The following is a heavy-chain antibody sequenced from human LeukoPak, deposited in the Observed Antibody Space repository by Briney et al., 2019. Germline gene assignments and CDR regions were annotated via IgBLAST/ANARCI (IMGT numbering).Heavy chain of an antibody. CDR2: MNPKSGNT. CDR3: ATSRIYCATTSCPGAYDY. D-gene: IGHD2-2*01. CDR1: GYTITSYD. Sequence: ASVKVSCKASGYTITSYDINWVRQATGQGLGWMGWMNPKSGNTGYAQKFQGRVTMTRNTSISTAYMELSSLRSEDTAVYYCATSRIYCATTSCPGAYDYWGQGTLVTVSS. J-gene: IGHJ4*02. V-gene: IGHV1-8*01.